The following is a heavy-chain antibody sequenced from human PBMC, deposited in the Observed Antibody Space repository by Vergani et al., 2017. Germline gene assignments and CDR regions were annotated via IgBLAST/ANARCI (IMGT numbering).Heavy chain of an antibody. Sequence: QVQLQQWGPGLVTPSGTLSLTCAVYGGSISSDNWWNWVRQAPGKGLQWIGEIHRSRSTNYNPSLRRRVTISLDKSKNQFSLKLSSVTAADTAVYYCARVGCSSTSCYGGWFDPWGQGTLVTVSS. CDR3: ARVGCSSTSCYGGWFDP. J-gene: IGHJ5*02. CDR2: IHRSRST. V-gene: IGHV4-4*02. CDR1: GGSISSDNW. D-gene: IGHD2-2*01.